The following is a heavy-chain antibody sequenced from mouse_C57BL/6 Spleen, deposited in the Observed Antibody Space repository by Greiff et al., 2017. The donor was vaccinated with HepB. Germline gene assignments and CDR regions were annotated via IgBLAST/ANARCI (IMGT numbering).Heavy chain of an antibody. V-gene: IGHV1-76*01. D-gene: IGHD2-4*01. CDR2: IYPGSGNT. CDR1: GYTFTDYY. Sequence: VKLMESGAELVRPGASVKLSCKASGYTFTDYYINWVKQRPGQGLEWIARIYPGSGNTYYNEKFKGKATLTAEKSSSTAYMQLSSLTSEDSAVYFCARGRTMITPFDYWGQGTTLTVSS. J-gene: IGHJ2*01. CDR3: ARGRTMITPFDY.